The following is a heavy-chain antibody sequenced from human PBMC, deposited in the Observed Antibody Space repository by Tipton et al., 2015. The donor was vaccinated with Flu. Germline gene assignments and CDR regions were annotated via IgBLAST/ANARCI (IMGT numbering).Heavy chain of an antibody. Sequence: SLRLSCAASGFTFNSYAMSWVRQAPGKGLEWVSAISSSGGTAYYADSMKGRFTISRDNSGNTLYLQMNSLRAEDTAVYYCARRDYSNYVSEPKNWFDPWGQGILVTVSS. CDR3: ARRDYSNYVSEPKNWFDP. D-gene: IGHD4-11*01. V-gene: IGHV3-23*01. CDR2: ISSSGGTA. J-gene: IGHJ5*02. CDR1: GFTFNSYA.